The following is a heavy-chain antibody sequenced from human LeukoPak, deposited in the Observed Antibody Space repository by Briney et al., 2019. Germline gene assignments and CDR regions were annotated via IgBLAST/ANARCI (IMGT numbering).Heavy chain of an antibody. V-gene: IGHV4-30-4*08. D-gene: IGHD6-6*01. J-gene: IGHJ5*02. CDR1: GGSISSGDYY. CDR3: ARVIEYSSSDWFDP. CDR2: IYYSGST. Sequence: SQTLFLTCTVSGGSISSGDYYWSWIRQPPGKGLEWIGYIYYSGSTYYNPSLKSRVTISVDTSKNQFSLKLSSVTAADTAVYYCARVIEYSSSDWFDPWGQGTLVTVSS.